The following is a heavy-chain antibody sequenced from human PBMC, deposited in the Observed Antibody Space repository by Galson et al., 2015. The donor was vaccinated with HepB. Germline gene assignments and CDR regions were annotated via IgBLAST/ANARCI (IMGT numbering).Heavy chain of an antibody. Sequence: SVKVSCKASGYTFSSHSIHWVRQAPGQGLEWMGWINTHSGNPTFAQGFTGRFVFSLDTSVSTAYLQINSLKAEDTAVYYCASPVAAAGPLEYWGQGTLVTVSS. V-gene: IGHV7-4-1*02. J-gene: IGHJ4*02. CDR3: ASPVAAAGPLEY. CDR1: GYTFSSHS. CDR2: INTHSGNP. D-gene: IGHD6-13*01.